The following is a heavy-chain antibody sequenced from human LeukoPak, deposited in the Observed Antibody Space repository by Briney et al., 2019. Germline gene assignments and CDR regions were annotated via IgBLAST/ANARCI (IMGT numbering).Heavy chain of an antibody. CDR1: GGSVSSGGYY. D-gene: IGHD3-22*01. CDR2: IYYSGST. Sequence: SETLSLTCTVSGGSVSSGGYYWSWIRQHPGKGLEWIGYIYYSGSTHYNPSLKSRVTISVDTSKNQFSLKLSSVTAADTAVYYCARAFLTYYYDSSGYYYDYWGQGTLVTVSS. V-gene: IGHV4-31*03. J-gene: IGHJ4*02. CDR3: ARAFLTYYYDSSGYYYDY.